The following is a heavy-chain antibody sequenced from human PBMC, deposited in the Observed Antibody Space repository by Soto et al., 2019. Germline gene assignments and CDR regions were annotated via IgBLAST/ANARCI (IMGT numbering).Heavy chain of an antibody. CDR2: INHSGST. D-gene: IGHD2-15*01. CDR3: ARTSGILYNCFDP. J-gene: IGHJ5*02. Sequence: PSETLSLTCAVYGGSFSGYYWSWIRQPPGKGLEWIGEINHSGSTNYNPSLKSRVTISVDTSKNQFSLKLSSVTAADTAVYYCARTSGILYNCFDPWGQGTLVTVSS. V-gene: IGHV4-34*01. CDR1: GGSFSGYY.